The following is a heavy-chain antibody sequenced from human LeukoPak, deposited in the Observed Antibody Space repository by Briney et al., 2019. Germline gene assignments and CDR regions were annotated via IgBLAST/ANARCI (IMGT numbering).Heavy chain of an antibody. V-gene: IGHV4-30-4*01. J-gene: IGHJ4*02. CDR1: AGSISNGDYY. CDR2: IYYSGST. D-gene: IGHD6-19*01. Sequence: SETLSLTCTVSAGSISNGDYYWSWIRQPPGKGLEWIGYIYYSGSTYYNPSLKSRVNISVDTSKNQVSLKLSSVTGADTAVYYCARRPKYSSGWYGGYYFDYWGQGTLVTVSS. CDR3: ARRPKYSSGWYGGYYFDY.